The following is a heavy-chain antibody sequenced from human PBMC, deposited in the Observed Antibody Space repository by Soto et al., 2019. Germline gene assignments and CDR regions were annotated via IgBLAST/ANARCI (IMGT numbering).Heavy chain of an antibody. J-gene: IGHJ6*02. CDR2: IIPIFGTA. Sequence: AASVKVSCKASGGTFSSYAISWVRQAPGQGLEWMGGIIPIFGTANYAQKFQGRVTITADKSTSTAYMELSSLRSEDTAVYYCASGIIRGYYYYYGMDVWGQGTTVTVSS. CDR1: GGTFSSYA. CDR3: ASGIIRGYYYYYGMDV. V-gene: IGHV1-69*06. D-gene: IGHD3-3*01.